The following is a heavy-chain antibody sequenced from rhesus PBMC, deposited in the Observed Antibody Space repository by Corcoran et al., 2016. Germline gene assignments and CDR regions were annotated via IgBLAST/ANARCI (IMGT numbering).Heavy chain of an antibody. J-gene: IGHJ4*01. CDR2: VFGGEWSP. CDR1: GGSISSTY. Sequence: QLQLQESGPGLVKPSATLSLTCSVSGGSISSTYWNWIRQSPGKGLEWIGRVFGGEWSPTYNSSLQSRVTISTDTSKNQFSLKLNSVTAADTAIYYCARRRGLYGSREFDYWGQGVLVTVSS. V-gene: IGHV4-173*01. D-gene: IGHD4-29*01. CDR3: ARRRGLYGSREFDY.